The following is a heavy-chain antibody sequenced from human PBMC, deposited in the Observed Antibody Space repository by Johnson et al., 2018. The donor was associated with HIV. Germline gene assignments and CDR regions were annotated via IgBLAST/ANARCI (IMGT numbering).Heavy chain of an antibody. CDR1: GFTVSSTN. Sequence: VQLVEPVGGLFHPRGSLRLTCAASGFTVSSTNKSWVRQAPGDRLERLTTINKDGGEEYNVDSVKGRFTISRDNARNSLYLQMNSLRVEDTAVYYCVRDVGPLDIWGQGTLVTVS. CDR3: VRDVGPLDI. CDR2: INKDGGEE. V-gene: IGHV3-7*03. J-gene: IGHJ3*02.